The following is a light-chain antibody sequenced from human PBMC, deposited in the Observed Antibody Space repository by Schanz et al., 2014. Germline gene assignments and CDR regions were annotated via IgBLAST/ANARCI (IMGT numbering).Light chain of an antibody. Sequence: QTVVTQEPSFSVSPGGTVTLTCGLSSGPVSTSHYASWYQQTPGQAPRTLIYSTNTRSSGVPDRFSASILGNKAALTITGAQADDESDYYCVLYMGSGIWLFGGGTQLTVL. V-gene: IGLV8-61*01. CDR3: VLYMGSGIWL. CDR2: STN. CDR1: SGPVSTSHY. J-gene: IGLJ3*02.